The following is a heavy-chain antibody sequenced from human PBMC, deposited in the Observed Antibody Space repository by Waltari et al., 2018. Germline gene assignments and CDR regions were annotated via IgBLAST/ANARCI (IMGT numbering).Heavy chain of an antibody. J-gene: IGHJ3*02. V-gene: IGHV5-51*01. CDR3: ARQGTFNAFDI. CDR1: GYSFTSYW. D-gene: IGHD1-1*01. CDR2: IYPGDADT. Sequence: EVQLVQSGAEVKKPGESLKISCKGSGYSFTSYWIGWGRQMPGKGLEWMGLIYPGDADTIYSPSFQGQVTSSADKSISTAYLQGSSLKASDTAMYYCARQGTFNAFDIWGQGTMVTVSS.